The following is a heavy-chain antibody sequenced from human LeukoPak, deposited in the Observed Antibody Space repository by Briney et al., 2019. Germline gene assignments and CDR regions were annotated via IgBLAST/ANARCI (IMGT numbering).Heavy chain of an antibody. CDR2: ISGSGGST. J-gene: IGHJ5*02. CDR3: AKGTIFGVVTPFDP. CDR1: GFTFSSYA. D-gene: IGHD3-3*01. Sequence: GGSLRLSCAASGFTFSSYAMSWVRQALGKGLEWVSAISGSGGSTYYADSVKGRFTISRDNSKNTLYLQMNSLRAEDTAVYYCAKGTIFGVVTPFDPWGQGTLVTVSS. V-gene: IGHV3-23*01.